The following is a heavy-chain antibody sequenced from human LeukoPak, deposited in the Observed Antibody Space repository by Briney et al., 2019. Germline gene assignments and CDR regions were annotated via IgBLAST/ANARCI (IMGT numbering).Heavy chain of an antibody. CDR2: FYSRGNF. V-gene: IGHV4-39*01. Sequence: PSETLSLTCTVSGASISSDSYYWGWIRQPRGKGLEWIGRFYSRGNFYYNPSLRSRVTISVDTSKNQVSLRLSSVTAADTAVYSCARRTDDSGSYFDYWGQGTLVTVSS. J-gene: IGHJ4*02. D-gene: IGHD3-10*01. CDR1: GASISSDSYY. CDR3: ARRTDDSGSYFDY.